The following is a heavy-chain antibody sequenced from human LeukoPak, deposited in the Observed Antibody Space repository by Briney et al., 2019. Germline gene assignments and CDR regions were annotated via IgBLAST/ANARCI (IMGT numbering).Heavy chain of an antibody. CDR2: ISSSSSYI. D-gene: IGHD4-17*01. V-gene: IGHV3-21*01. CDR3: ARDRVNGDYENYFDY. Sequence: GGSLRLSCAASGSTFSTYTINWVRQAPGKGLEWVSSISSSSSYIYYADSVEGRFTISRDNAKNSLYLQMNSLRAEDTAVYYCARDRVNGDYENYFDYWGQGTLVTVSS. CDR1: GSTFSTYT. J-gene: IGHJ4*02.